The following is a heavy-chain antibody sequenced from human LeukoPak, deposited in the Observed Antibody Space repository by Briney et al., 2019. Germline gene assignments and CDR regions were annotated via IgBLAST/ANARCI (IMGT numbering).Heavy chain of an antibody. J-gene: IGHJ4*02. Sequence: GFLRLSCAASGFTVSSNYMSWVRQAPGKGLEWVSVIYSGGSTYYADSVKGRFTISRDNSKNTLYLQMNSLRAEDTAVYYCAREMGPYDSSGYYFDYWGQGTLVTVSS. CDR1: GFTVSSNY. CDR2: IYSGGST. D-gene: IGHD3-22*01. V-gene: IGHV3-53*01. CDR3: AREMGPYDSSGYYFDY.